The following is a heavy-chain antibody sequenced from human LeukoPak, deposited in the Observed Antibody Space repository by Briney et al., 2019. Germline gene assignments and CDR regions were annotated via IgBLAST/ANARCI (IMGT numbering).Heavy chain of an antibody. D-gene: IGHD2-2*01. V-gene: IGHV4-34*01. J-gene: IGHJ4*02. Sequence: PSETLSLTCAVYGGSLSGYYWSWIRQPPGKGLEWIVEINHSGSTNSNPSLKSRFPISVDPSKKHFSLKLSSVTAAATSLYSRVKGYNIVLVPTTFAFEYWGQGTLGTVSS. CDR3: VKGYNIVLVPTTFAFEY. CDR1: GGSLSGYY. CDR2: INHSGST.